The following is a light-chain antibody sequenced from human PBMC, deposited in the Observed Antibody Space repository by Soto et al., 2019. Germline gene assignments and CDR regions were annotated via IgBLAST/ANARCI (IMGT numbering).Light chain of an antibody. J-gene: IGLJ3*02. V-gene: IGLV2-14*01. CDR3: SSYTSSSTPV. CDR2: EVT. CDR1: SSDVGGYNY. Sequence: QSALTQPASVSGSPGQSITISCTGTSSDVGGYNYVSWYQQHPGKAPKLMIYEVTNRPSGVPNRFSGSKSGNTASLTISGLQAEDEADYYCSSYTSSSTPVFGGGTKLTVL.